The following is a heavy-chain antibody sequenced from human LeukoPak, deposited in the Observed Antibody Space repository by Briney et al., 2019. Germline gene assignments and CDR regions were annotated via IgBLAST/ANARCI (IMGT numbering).Heavy chain of an antibody. CDR2: ISESGGTT. Sequence: GGSLRLSCATSGSTFSNYCMNWVRQAPGQGLEWVSSISESGGTTDYAASVKGRFTISRDNSKNTLYLQMNSLRAEDTAVYYCARQWLVNGWGQGTLVTVSS. CDR3: ARQWLVNG. V-gene: IGHV3-23*01. J-gene: IGHJ4*02. D-gene: IGHD6-19*01. CDR1: GSTFSNYC.